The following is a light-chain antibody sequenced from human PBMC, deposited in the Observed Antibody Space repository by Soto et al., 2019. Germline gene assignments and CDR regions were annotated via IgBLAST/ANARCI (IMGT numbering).Light chain of an antibody. CDR2: EDS. CDR3: CSYAGSSTWV. J-gene: IGLJ3*02. Sequence: QSALTQPASVSGSPGQSITISCTGTSSDVGTYNLVSWYQHHPGKAPKLIIHEDSKRPSGVSYRFSGSKSGNTASLTLSGLQAEDEADYYCCSYAGSSTWVFGGGTKVTVL. V-gene: IGLV2-23*01. CDR1: SSDVGTYNL.